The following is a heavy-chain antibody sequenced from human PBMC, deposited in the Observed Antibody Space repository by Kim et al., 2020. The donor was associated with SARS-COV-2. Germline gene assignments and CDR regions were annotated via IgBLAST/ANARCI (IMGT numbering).Heavy chain of an antibody. CDR3: ARALWFGELFEWNYYYGMDV. V-gene: IGHV4-4*02. J-gene: IGHJ6*02. Sequence: SETLSLTCAVSGGSISSSNWWSWVRQPPGKGLEWIGEIYHSGSTNYNPSLKSRVTISVDKSKNQFSLKLSSVTAADTAVYYCARALWFGELFEWNYYYGMDVWGQGTTVTVSS. D-gene: IGHD3-10*01. CDR2: IYHSGST. CDR1: GGSISSSNW.